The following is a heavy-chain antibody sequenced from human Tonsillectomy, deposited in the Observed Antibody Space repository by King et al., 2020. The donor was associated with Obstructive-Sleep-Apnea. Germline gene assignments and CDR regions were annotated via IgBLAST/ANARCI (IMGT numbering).Heavy chain of an antibody. D-gene: IGHD3-10*01. V-gene: IGHV1-8*01. CDR3: ARGATPITMVRGVTNWFDP. Sequence: QLVQSGAEVRKPGASVRLSCKSSGYTFSSYDINWLRQATGQVLECMVWLSPSTVYTAYARKFQGRVTITSNISISTAYMDLSSLRSEDTAVYYCARGATPITMVRGVTNWFDPWGQGTLVTVSS. CDR1: GYTFSSYD. CDR2: LSPSTVYT. J-gene: IGHJ5*01.